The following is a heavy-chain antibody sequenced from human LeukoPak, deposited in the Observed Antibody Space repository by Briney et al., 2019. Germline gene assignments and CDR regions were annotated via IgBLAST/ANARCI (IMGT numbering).Heavy chain of an antibody. CDR1: GVTLTTSG. CDR2: LFYDGSNE. D-gene: IGHD2-21*02. Sequence: GGSLRLSCAASGVTLTTSGIHWVRQAPGKGLEWVAVLFYDGSNEFYSDSVKGRFTISRDTAKNMVYLQMSSLRAEDTGVYYCTKDQGGDFGPFDYWGQGTLVAVSS. CDR3: TKDQGGDFGPFDY. J-gene: IGHJ4*02. V-gene: IGHV3-33*06.